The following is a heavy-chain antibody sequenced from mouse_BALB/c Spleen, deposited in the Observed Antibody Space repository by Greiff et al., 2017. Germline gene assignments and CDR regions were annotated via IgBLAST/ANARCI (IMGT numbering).Heavy chain of an antibody. CDR2: ISYDGSN. D-gene: IGHD2-1*01. J-gene: IGHJ3*01. CDR3: ARDGKAWFAY. CDR1: GYSITSGYY. V-gene: IGHV3-6*02. Sequence: DVKLQESGPSLVKPSQSLSLTCSVTGYSITSGYYWNWIRQFPGNKLEWMGYISYDGSNNYNPSLKNRISITRDTSKNQFFLKLNSVTTEDTATYYCARDGKAWFAYWGQGTLVTVSA.